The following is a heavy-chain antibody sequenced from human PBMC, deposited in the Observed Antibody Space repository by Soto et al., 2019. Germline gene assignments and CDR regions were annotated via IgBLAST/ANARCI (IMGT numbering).Heavy chain of an antibody. Sequence: ASVKVSFKASGYTFTSYAMHWLRQAPGQRLEWMGWINAGNGNTKYSQKFQGRVTITRDTSASTAYMELSSLRSEDTAVYYCARSGYSSSWYNYYYGMDVWGQGTTVTVSS. CDR3: ARSGYSSSWYNYYYGMDV. CDR1: GYTFTSYA. J-gene: IGHJ6*02. CDR2: INAGNGNT. D-gene: IGHD6-13*01. V-gene: IGHV1-3*01.